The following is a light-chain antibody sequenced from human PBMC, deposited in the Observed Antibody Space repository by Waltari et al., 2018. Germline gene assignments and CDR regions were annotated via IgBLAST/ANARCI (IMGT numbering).Light chain of an antibody. J-gene: IGLJ2*01. CDR1: SSDVGSYNL. CDR3: CSYAGSSTP. Sequence: QSALTQPASVSGSPGQSITISCTGTSSDVGSYNLVSWYQQPPGKAPKLMIYEVSKRPSGVSNRFSGSKSGNTASLTISGLQAEDEADYYCCSYAGSSTPFGGGTKLTVL. CDR2: EVS. V-gene: IGLV2-23*02.